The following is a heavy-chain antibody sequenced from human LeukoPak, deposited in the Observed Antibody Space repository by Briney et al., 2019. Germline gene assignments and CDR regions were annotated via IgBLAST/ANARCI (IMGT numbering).Heavy chain of an antibody. V-gene: IGHV4-34*01. CDR3: AARRRIAARVWFDP. J-gene: IGHJ5*02. Sequence: KSSETLSLTCAVYDGSFSASYWSWIRQPPGKGLEWIGEINHSGSTNYNPSLKSRVTISVDTSKNQLSLKLSSVTAADTAVYYCAARRRIAARVWFDPWGQGTLVTVSS. CDR1: DGSFSASY. CDR2: INHSGST. D-gene: IGHD6-6*01.